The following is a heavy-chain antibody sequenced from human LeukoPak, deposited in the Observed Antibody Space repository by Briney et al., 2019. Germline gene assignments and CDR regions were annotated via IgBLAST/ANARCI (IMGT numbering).Heavy chain of an antibody. Sequence: GESLKISCKGAGYPFTNYWIGWVRQVPGKGLEWMGVIYPGDSHTRYSPSFQGQGTISADKSISTAFLQWNSLKASETGIYYCTRSPDIDILTGYSRYYFDYWGQGTLVTVSS. J-gene: IGHJ4*02. V-gene: IGHV5-51*01. CDR1: GYPFTNYW. D-gene: IGHD3-9*01. CDR3: TRSPDIDILTGYSRYYFDY. CDR2: IYPGDSHT.